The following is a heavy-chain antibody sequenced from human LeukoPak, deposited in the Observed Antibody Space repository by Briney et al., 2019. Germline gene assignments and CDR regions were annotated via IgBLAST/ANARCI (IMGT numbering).Heavy chain of an antibody. D-gene: IGHD1-14*01. Sequence: GGSLRLSCAASGFTFSSYAMSWVRQAPGKGLEWVPAISGSGGSTYYADSVKGRFTISRDNSKSTLYLQMNSLRAEDAAVYYCAKRTSTPGYFDLWGRGTLVTVSS. V-gene: IGHV3-23*01. J-gene: IGHJ2*01. CDR3: AKRTSTPGYFDL. CDR2: ISGSGGST. CDR1: GFTFSSYA.